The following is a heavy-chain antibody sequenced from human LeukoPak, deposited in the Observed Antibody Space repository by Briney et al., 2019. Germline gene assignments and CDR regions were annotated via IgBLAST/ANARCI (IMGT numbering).Heavy chain of an antibody. D-gene: IGHD5-12*01. V-gene: IGHV3-23*01. CDR3: ARDWGYGPYDF. CDR2: ISGGGGST. J-gene: IGHJ4*02. Sequence: GGSLRLSCAASGFTFSNYAMSWVRQAPGKGLEWVSAISGGGGSTYFADSAKGRFTISRDNSKNTLYLQMNSLRAEDTAVYYCARDWGYGPYDFWGQGTLVTVSS. CDR1: GFTFSNYA.